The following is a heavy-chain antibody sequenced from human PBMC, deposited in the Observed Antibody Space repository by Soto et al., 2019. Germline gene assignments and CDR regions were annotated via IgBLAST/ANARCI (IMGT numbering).Heavy chain of an antibody. V-gene: IGHV3-7*03. CDR1: GFTFRSYW. CDR3: ARGAIAGNEVPGD. CDR2: INLDGSEK. J-gene: IGHJ1*01. Sequence: EGQLVESGGGLVQPGGSLRLSCEVSGFTFRSYWMTWVRRAPGKGLEWVANINLDGSEKYFVDAVKGRFTISRDNAKNSLHLDLLDLRANDTAVYYCARGAIAGNEVPGDWGQGTLVTVSS. D-gene: IGHD1-1*01.